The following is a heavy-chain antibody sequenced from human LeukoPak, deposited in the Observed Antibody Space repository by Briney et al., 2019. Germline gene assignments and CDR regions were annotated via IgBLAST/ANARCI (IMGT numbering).Heavy chain of an antibody. CDR2: INSDGRTT. CDR3: GSPRTSSGRNVLDM. CDR1: GFTFSTYW. Sequence: PGGSLRLSCAAAGFTFSTYWMHWVRQVPGKGLVWVSRINSDGRTTGYADFVKGRFTISRDNAKNTLYLQMNSLRVEDTAVYYCGSPRTSSGRNVLDMWGQGTMVTVSS. J-gene: IGHJ3*02. V-gene: IGHV3-74*01. D-gene: IGHD3-10*02.